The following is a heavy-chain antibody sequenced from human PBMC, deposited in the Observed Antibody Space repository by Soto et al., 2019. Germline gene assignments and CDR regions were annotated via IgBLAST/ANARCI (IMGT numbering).Heavy chain of an antibody. CDR3: ARTPGQWLDEEDAFDI. D-gene: IGHD6-19*01. V-gene: IGHV1-2*02. CDR2: INPNIGVA. J-gene: IGHJ3*02. CDR1: GYTFTGYY. Sequence: ASVKVSCKASGYTFTGYYMHWVRQAPGQGLEWMGWINPNIGVANYAQKFQGRVTITRDKSISTAYMELSSLRSDDTAVYYCARTPGQWLDEEDAFDIWGQGTMVTVSS.